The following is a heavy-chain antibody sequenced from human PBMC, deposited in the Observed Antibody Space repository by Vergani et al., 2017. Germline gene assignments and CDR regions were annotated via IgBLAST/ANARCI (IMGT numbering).Heavy chain of an antibody. CDR2: IYYSGST. CDR3: ARSRYSGSYDYSSYWYFDL. CDR1: GGSISSGGYY. J-gene: IGHJ2*01. Sequence: QVQLQESGPGLVKPSQTLSLTCTVSGGSISSGGYYWSWIRQHPGKGLEWIGYIYYSGSTYYNPSLKSRVTISVDTSKNQFSLKLSSVTAADTAVYYCARSRYSGSYDYSSYWYFDLWGRGTLVTVSS. D-gene: IGHD1-26*01. V-gene: IGHV4-31*03.